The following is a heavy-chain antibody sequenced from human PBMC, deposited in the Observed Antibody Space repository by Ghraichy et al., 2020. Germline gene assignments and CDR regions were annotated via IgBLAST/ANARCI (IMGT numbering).Heavy chain of an antibody. CDR3: ASQGEYSSSLDI. V-gene: IGHV3-53*01. D-gene: IGHD6-6*01. CDR1: GFTVSSNY. J-gene: IGHJ3*02. Sequence: GESLNISCAASGFTVSSNYMSWVRQAPGKGLEWVSVIYSGGSTYYADSVKGRFTISRDNSKNTLYLQMNSLRAEDTAVYYCASQGEYSSSLDIWGQGTMVTVSS. CDR2: IYSGGST.